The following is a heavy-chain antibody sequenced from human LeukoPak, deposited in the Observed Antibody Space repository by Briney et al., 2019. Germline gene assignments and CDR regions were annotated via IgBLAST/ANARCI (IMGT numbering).Heavy chain of an antibody. CDR2: ISGSGDST. CDR1: KFSFSSYA. Sequence: SGGSLRLSCAASKFSFSSYAMSWVRQAPGKGLEWVSGISGSGDSTYYSDSVKGRFTVSRDSSKNTLSLQMNCLKAEDTAVYYCASLGSSPTYWGQGILVTVSS. D-gene: IGHD6-6*01. CDR3: ASLGSSPTY. J-gene: IGHJ4*02. V-gene: IGHV3-23*01.